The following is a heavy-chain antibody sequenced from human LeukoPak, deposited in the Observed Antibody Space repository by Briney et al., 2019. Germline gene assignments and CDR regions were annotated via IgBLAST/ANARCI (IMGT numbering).Heavy chain of an antibody. V-gene: IGHV3-7*01. CDR2: INKDGSDK. CDR1: GFTFNMYW. Sequence: GGSLRLSCAASGFTFNMYWMTWVRQAPEKGLESVAYINKDGSDKYYVDSVKGRFTVSRDNAKNSLYLQMNSLRAEDTAVYYCARDAGYGGNSDYWGQGTLVTVSS. J-gene: IGHJ4*02. D-gene: IGHD4-23*01. CDR3: ARDAGYGGNSDY.